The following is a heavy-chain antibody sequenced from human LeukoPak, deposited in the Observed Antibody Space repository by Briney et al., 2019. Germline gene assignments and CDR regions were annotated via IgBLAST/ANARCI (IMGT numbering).Heavy chain of an antibody. CDR1: GYTFTDYG. Sequence: ASVNVSCKASGYTFTDYGINWVRQAPGQGLEWMGWIGVYNGNTNYAQKLQGRVTMTTDTSTSTAYMELRSLRSDDTAVYYCARVGYDSSGYYPDYYYYHMDVWGKGTTVTVSS. D-gene: IGHD3-22*01. CDR3: ARVGYDSSGYYPDYYYYHMDV. CDR2: IGVYNGNT. J-gene: IGHJ6*03. V-gene: IGHV1-18*01.